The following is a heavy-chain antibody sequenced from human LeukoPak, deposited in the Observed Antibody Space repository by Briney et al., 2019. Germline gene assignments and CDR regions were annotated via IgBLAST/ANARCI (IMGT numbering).Heavy chain of an antibody. CDR1: GFTFSGYA. V-gene: IGHV3-23*01. Sequence: GGSLRLSCAASGFTFSGYAMSWVRQAPGKGLEWVSAISGSGGSTYYADSVKGRFTISRDNSKNTLYLQMNSLRAEDTAVYYCAGAPFGELLYYFDYWGQGTLVTVSS. CDR2: ISGSGGST. D-gene: IGHD1-26*01. J-gene: IGHJ4*02. CDR3: AGAPFGELLYYFDY.